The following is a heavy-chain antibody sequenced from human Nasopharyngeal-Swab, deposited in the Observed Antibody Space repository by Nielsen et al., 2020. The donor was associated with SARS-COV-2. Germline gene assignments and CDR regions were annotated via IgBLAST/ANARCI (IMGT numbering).Heavy chain of an antibody. J-gene: IGHJ3*02. D-gene: IGHD3-3*01. CDR2: IYYSGST. V-gene: IGHV4-31*02. CDR3: ARGDKAEITIFGVVIISAAFDI. Sequence: WIRQPPGKGLEWIGYIYYSGSTYYNPSLKSRVTISVDTSKNQSSLKLSSVTAADTAVYYCARGDKAEITIFGVVIISAAFDIWGQGTMVTVSS.